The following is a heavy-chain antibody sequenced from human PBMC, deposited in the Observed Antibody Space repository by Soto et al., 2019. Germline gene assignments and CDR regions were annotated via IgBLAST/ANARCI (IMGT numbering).Heavy chain of an antibody. J-gene: IGHJ6*02. CDR2: INGGNGQT. CDR3: ARGKGMEENYYYYGMDV. D-gene: IGHD1-1*01. CDR1: GYTFRTYS. Sequence: ASVKVSCTASGYTFRTYSLPWVRQAPGQGLEWMGWINGGNGQTRYSQKFKDGVTISRDTPASTAYMELSGLRSEDTAVYYCARGKGMEENYYYYGMDVWGQGTTVTVSS. V-gene: IGHV1-3*01.